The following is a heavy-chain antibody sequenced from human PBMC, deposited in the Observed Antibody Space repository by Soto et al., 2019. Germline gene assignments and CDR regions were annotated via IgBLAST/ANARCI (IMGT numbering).Heavy chain of an antibody. CDR3: AKDPGGWPSPAGYYYGMDV. D-gene: IGHD6-19*01. J-gene: IGHJ6*02. Sequence: GGSLRLSCAASGFTFSSYGMHWVRQAPGKGLEWVAVISYDGSNKYYADSVKGRFTISRDNSKNTLYLQMNSLRAEDTAVYYCAKDPGGWPSPAGYYYGMDVWGQGTTVTVSS. V-gene: IGHV3-30*18. CDR2: ISYDGSNK. CDR1: GFTFSSYG.